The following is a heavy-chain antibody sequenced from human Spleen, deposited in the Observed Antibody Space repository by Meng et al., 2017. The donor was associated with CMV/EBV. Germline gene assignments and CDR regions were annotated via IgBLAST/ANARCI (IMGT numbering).Heavy chain of an antibody. CDR3: AREGGDYYGSGLPKGGFDY. J-gene: IGHJ4*02. CDR1: ISSSNW. CDR2: IYHSGST. Sequence: ISSSNWWSWVRQPPGKGLEWIGEIYHSGSTNYNPSLKSRVTISVDKSKNQFSLKLSSVTAADTAVYYCAREGGDYYGSGLPKGGFDYWGQGTLVTVSS. V-gene: IGHV4-4*02. D-gene: IGHD3-10*01.